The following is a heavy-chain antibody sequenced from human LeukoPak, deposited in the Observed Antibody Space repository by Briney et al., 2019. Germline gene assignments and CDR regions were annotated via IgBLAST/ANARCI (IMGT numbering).Heavy chain of an antibody. D-gene: IGHD2-21*01. CDR1: GYTFTSYG. CDR2: IIPILGIA. CDR3: ARHSPSYYYGMDV. J-gene: IGHJ6*02. V-gene: IGHV1-69*04. Sequence: SVKVSCKASGYTFTSYGISWVRQAPGQGLEWMGRIIPILGIANYAQKFQGRVTITADKSTSTAYMELSSLRSEDTAVYYCARHSPSYYYGMDVWGQGTTVTVSS.